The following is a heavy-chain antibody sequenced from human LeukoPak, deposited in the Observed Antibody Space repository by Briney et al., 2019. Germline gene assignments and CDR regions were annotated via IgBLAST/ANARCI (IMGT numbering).Heavy chain of an antibody. J-gene: IGHJ4*02. Sequence: GGSLRLSCAASGFTFTGYAMSWVRQAPGKGLEWVSAISASGGSTYYADSVKGRFTMSRDNAKNTLYLQMNSLRAEDTAVYYCAKGTQPSDYGAHFDYWGQGTLATVSS. CDR2: ISASGGST. CDR1: GFTFTGYA. CDR3: AKGTQPSDYGAHFDY. V-gene: IGHV3-23*01. D-gene: IGHD4-17*01.